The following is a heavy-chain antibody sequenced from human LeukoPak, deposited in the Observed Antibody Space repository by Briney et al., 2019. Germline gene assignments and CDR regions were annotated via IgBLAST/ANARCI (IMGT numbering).Heavy chain of an antibody. CDR1: GFTFDDYA. CDR3: GKEIVAAAGHYYYYGMDV. Sequence: PGRSLRLSCAASGFTFDDYAMHWVWQAPGKGLEWVSGISWNSGSIGYADSVKGRFTISRDNAKNSLYLQMNSLRAEDTALYYCGKEIVAAAGHYYYYGMDVWGRGTTVTVSS. V-gene: IGHV3-9*01. D-gene: IGHD6-13*01. J-gene: IGHJ6*02. CDR2: ISWNSGSI.